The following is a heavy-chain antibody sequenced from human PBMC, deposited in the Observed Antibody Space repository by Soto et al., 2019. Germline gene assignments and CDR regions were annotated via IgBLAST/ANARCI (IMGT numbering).Heavy chain of an antibody. CDR3: ARGGWGIAVAGRKEDY. V-gene: IGHV1-18*01. CDR2: ISAYNGNT. CDR1: GYTFTSYG. Sequence: QVQLVQSGAEVKKPGASVKVSCKASGYTFTSYGISWVRQAPGQGLEWMGWISAYNGNTNYAQKLQGRVTMTTDTAKSTAYRELRSLRCDDTAVYCCARGGWGIAVAGRKEDYGGQGALVTVSS. D-gene: IGHD6-19*01. J-gene: IGHJ4*02.